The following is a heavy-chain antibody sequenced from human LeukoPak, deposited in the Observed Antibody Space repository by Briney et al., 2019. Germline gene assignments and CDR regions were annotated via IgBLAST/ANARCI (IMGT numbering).Heavy chain of an antibody. V-gene: IGHV4-4*07. J-gene: IGHJ4*02. CDR1: GGSITSYY. CDR2: IYSSGST. D-gene: IGHD6-6*01. Sequence: SETLSLTCTVSGGSITSYYWSWIRQPAGKRLEWIGRIYSSGSTNYNPSLKSRVTMSVDTSKNQISLKVNSVTVADTAVYYCARESYSSSYLFDFWGQGTLVTVSS. CDR3: ARESYSSSYLFDF.